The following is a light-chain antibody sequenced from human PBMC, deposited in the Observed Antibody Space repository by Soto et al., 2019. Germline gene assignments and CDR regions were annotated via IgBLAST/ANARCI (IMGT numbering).Light chain of an antibody. V-gene: IGKV4-1*01. CDR3: QQYDNVFT. Sequence: DIVMTQSPDSLAVSLGERATINCKSSQSVLYSSNNKNYLAWYQQKPGKAPKLLIYGASNLETGVPSRFSGSGSGTDFTFTISSLQPEDIATYFCQQYDNVFTFGQGTRLEIK. CDR1: QSVLYSSNNKNY. CDR2: GAS. J-gene: IGKJ5*01.